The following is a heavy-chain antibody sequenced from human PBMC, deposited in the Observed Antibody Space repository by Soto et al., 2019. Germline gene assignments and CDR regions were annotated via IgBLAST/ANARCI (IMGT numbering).Heavy chain of an antibody. CDR3: SRFIMVGGWFDPNYYHGMDV. J-gene: IGHJ6*02. CDR2: ISGYNGNT. Sequence: ASVKVSCKTSGYTFSNYGINWVRQAPGQGLEWMGWISGYNGNTNYAQTVQGRVTMTTDTSTGTVYMELRSRKSDDTAIYYCSRFIMVGGWFDPNYYHGMDVWGQGTTVTVSS. D-gene: IGHD6-19*01. CDR1: GYTFSNYG. V-gene: IGHV1-18*01.